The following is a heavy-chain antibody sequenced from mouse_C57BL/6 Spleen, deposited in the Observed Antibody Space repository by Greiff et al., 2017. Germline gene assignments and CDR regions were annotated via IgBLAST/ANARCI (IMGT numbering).Heavy chain of an antibody. CDR2: IHPNSGST. D-gene: IGHD2-1*01. Sequence: QVQLQQPGAELVKPGASVKLSCKASGYTFTSYWMHWVKQRPGPGLEWIGMIHPNSGSTNYNEKFKSKATLTVDKSSSTDYMQLSSLTSEDPAVYYCARRGDGNYEGEHAMDDWGQGTSVTVSA. CDR1: GYTFTSYW. CDR3: ARRGDGNYEGEHAMDD. J-gene: IGHJ4*01. V-gene: IGHV1-64*01.